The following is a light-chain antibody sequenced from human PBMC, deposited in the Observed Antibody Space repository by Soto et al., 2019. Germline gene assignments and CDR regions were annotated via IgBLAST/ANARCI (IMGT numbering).Light chain of an antibody. J-gene: IGLJ1*01. CDR1: NIGTKS. Sequence: SELTQSPSVSLAPGQTAMITCGVNNIGTKSVHWFQQRPGRAPVLVVFDDSDRPSGIPERFSGSKSGSTATLTITRVEAGDEADYYCQVWDSSLLHHVFGTGTKVTVL. CDR3: QVWDSSLLHHV. CDR2: DDS. V-gene: IGLV3-21*02.